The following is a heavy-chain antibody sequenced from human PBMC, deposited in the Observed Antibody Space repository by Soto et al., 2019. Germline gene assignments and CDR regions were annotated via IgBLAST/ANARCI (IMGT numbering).Heavy chain of an antibody. J-gene: IGHJ5*01. CDR3: NTYGMDATNSWFDP. V-gene: IGHV3-15*01. CDR2: IKSKSDDGTT. D-gene: IGHD1-26*01. CDR1: GFIFSNDW. Sequence: GGSLRLSCAGSGFIFSNDWMNWVRQAPGKGLEWVGHIKSKSDDGTTDYAAPVKGRFTTSRDDSKNTLYLEMNSLQSEDKALYYCNTYGMDATNSWFDPWGQGTLVTVSS.